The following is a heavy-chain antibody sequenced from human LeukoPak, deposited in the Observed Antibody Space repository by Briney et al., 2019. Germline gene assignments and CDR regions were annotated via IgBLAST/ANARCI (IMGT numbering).Heavy chain of an antibody. V-gene: IGHV3-43*02. D-gene: IGHD6-19*01. CDR2: ISGDGGST. J-gene: IGHJ4*02. CDR1: GFTFDDYA. Sequence: PGGSLRLFCAASGFTFDDYAMHWVRQAPGKGLEWVSLISGDGGSTYYADSVKGRFTISRDNSKNSLYLQMNSLRTEDTALYYCAKDFPPSTVAGFDYWGQGTLVTVSS. CDR3: AKDFPPSTVAGFDY.